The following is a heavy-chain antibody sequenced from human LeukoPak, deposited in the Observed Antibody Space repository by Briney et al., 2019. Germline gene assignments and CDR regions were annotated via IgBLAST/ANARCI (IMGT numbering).Heavy chain of an antibody. Sequence: SAKVSCKASGGTFSSYAISWVRQAPGQGLEWMGGIIPIFGTANYAQKFQGRVTITADESTSTAYMELSSLRYEDTAVYYCARYTWIQSIFGPNWCDPCGQGTLVTVSS. J-gene: IGHJ5*02. CDR3: ARYTWIQSIFGPNWCDP. CDR2: IIPIFGTA. CDR1: GGTFSSYA. V-gene: IGHV1-69*01. D-gene: IGHD5-18*01.